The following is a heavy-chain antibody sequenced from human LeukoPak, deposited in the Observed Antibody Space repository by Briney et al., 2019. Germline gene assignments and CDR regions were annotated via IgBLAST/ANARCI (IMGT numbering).Heavy chain of an antibody. Sequence: SETLSLTCTVSGGSITNYYWSWIRQPPGKGLEWIGYIYYSGSTKYKSSLKSRVTISVDTSKNQFSLKLSSVTAADTAVYYCARGIFGVVIMGTYFDYWGQGTLVTVSS. CDR1: GGSITNYY. V-gene: IGHV4-59*08. CDR3: ARGIFGVVIMGTYFDY. D-gene: IGHD3-3*01. CDR2: IYYSGST. J-gene: IGHJ4*02.